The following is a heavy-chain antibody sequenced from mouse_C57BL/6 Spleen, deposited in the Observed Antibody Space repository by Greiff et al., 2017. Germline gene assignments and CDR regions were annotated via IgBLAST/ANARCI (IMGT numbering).Heavy chain of an antibody. J-gene: IGHJ1*03. D-gene: IGHD1-1*01. CDR3: ARQSSSNWYFDV. Sequence: VKLVASGGGLVKPGGSLKLSCAASGFTFSDYGMHWVRQAPEKGLEWVAYISSGSSTLYYADTVKGRFTISRYNAKNTLFLQMTSLRSEDTAMYYCARQSSSNWYFDVWGTGSTVTVSS. CDR2: ISSGSSTL. V-gene: IGHV5-17*01. CDR1: GFTFSDYG.